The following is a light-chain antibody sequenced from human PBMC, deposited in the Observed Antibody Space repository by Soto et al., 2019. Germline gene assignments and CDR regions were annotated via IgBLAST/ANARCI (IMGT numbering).Light chain of an antibody. V-gene: IGKV1-39*01. CDR3: QQTYSVPPWT. CDR1: QSISTY. Sequence: DIQMTQSPTSLSASVGHRVTISCRASQSISTYLAWYQQKPGKAPRLLIYAASSVQSGVPPRFSGSGSGTDFILTVSSLRPEDIATYYCQQTYSVPPWTFGQGTKVEIK. CDR2: AAS. J-gene: IGKJ1*01.